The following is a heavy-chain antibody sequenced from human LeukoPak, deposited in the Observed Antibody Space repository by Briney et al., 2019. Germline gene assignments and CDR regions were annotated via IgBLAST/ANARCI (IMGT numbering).Heavy chain of an antibody. V-gene: IGHV3-23*03. J-gene: IGHJ4*02. CDR3: ILTTVTTSAEY. CDR2: IYNGVTI. D-gene: IGHD4-17*01. Sequence: GGSLRLSCAASGFTFSSYAMNWVRQAPGKGLEWVSVIYNGVTIHYADSVKGRFTISSDNSKNTVYLQMNSLRAEDTAIYYCILTTVTTSAEYWGQGTLVTVSS. CDR1: GFTFSSYA.